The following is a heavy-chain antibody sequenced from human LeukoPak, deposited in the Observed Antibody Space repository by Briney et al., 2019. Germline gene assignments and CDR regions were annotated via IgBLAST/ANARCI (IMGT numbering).Heavy chain of an antibody. J-gene: IGHJ6*03. CDR3: ARGATGTTNHYYYYYYMDV. V-gene: IGHV4-34*01. D-gene: IGHD1-7*01. CDR2: INHSGST. Sequence: PSETLSLTCAVYGGSFSGYYWSWIRQPLGKGLEWIGEINHSGSTNYNPSLKSRVTISVDTSKNQFSLKLSSVTAADTAVYYCARGATGTTNHYYYYYYMDVWGKGTTVTVSS. CDR1: GGSFSGYY.